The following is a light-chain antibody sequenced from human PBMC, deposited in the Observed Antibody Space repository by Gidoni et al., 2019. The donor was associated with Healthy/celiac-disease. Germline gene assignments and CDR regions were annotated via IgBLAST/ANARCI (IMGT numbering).Light chain of an antibody. CDR1: SNHIGSYA. Sequence: QSALTQEASVSGTVGQKVTLSCTGNSNHIGSYAVGWYQQISHGAPKTVMFGNSPPSGIPDRFSGSKSGTTASLTISGLQPEDEADYSCSTWDYSLSAVVFGGGTKLTVL. CDR3: STWDYSLSAVV. CDR2: GNS. J-gene: IGLJ2*01. V-gene: IGLV1-44*01.